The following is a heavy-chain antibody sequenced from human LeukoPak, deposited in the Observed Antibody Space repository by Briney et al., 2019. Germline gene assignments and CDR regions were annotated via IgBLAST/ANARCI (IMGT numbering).Heavy chain of an antibody. CDR2: ISGSSEGT. CDR3: AKGSDYNLYFAH. J-gene: IGHJ4*02. Sequence: GGSLRLSCAASGFTFSTYAMNWVRQAPGKGLEWVSTISGSSEGTYYADSVKGRFTISRDSSKDTVYLQMDSLRAEDTAVYYCAKGSDYNLYFAHWGQGALVPVSS. V-gene: IGHV3-23*01. CDR1: GFTFSTYA. D-gene: IGHD1-26*01.